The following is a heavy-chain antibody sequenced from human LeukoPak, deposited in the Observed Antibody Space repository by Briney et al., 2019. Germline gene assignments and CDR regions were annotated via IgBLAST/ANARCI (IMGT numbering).Heavy chain of an antibody. CDR3: AKVLTRSYSVRPYYFDY. V-gene: IGHV3-23*01. Sequence: GGSLRLSCAASGFTLSSYAMSWVRQAPGKGLEWVSAISGSGGSTYYADSVKGRFTISRDNSKNTLYLQMNSLRAEDTAVYYCAKVLTRSYSVRPYYFDYWGQGTLVTVSS. J-gene: IGHJ4*02. D-gene: IGHD1-26*01. CDR1: GFTLSSYA. CDR2: ISGSGGST.